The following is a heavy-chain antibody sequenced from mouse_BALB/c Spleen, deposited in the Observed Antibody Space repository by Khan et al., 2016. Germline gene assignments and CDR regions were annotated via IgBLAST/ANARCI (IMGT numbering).Heavy chain of an antibody. D-gene: IGHD1-1*01. Sequence: EVKLLESGGGLVHPGGSLKLSCAASGFDFSRYWMSWVRQAPGKGLEWIGTINPDSYTINYTPSLKDKFIISRDNAKNTLYLQMSKVGSEDTALYYCARARYYGYLAYWGQGTLVTVSA. J-gene: IGHJ3*01. CDR2: INPDSYTI. V-gene: IGHV4-1*02. CDR3: ARARYYGYLAY. CDR1: GFDFSRYW.